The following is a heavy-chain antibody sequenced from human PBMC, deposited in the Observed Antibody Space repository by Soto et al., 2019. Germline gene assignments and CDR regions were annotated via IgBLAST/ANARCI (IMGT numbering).Heavy chain of an antibody. CDR2: IYYSGST. Sequence: SETLSLTCTVSGGSISSGDYYWSWIRQPPGKGLEWIGYIYYSGSTYYNPSLKSRVTISVDTSKNPFSLKLSSVTAADTAVYYCAREPLLSPTHCSGGSCYSDWFDPWGQGTLVTVSS. V-gene: IGHV4-30-4*01. CDR1: GGSISSGDYY. J-gene: IGHJ5*02. D-gene: IGHD2-15*01. CDR3: AREPLLSPTHCSGGSCYSDWFDP.